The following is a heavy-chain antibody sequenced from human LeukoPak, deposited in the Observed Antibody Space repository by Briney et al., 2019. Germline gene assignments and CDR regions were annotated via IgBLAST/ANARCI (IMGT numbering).Heavy chain of an antibody. Sequence: PSETLSLTCAVYGGSFSGYYWSWIRQPPGKGLEWIGEINHSGSTNYNPSLKSRVTISVDTSKNQFPLKLSSVTAADTAVYYCARAKPGIAAAGIYAFDIWGQGTMVTVSS. CDR1: GGSFSGYY. V-gene: IGHV4-34*01. CDR3: ARAKPGIAAAGIYAFDI. D-gene: IGHD6-13*01. J-gene: IGHJ3*02. CDR2: INHSGST.